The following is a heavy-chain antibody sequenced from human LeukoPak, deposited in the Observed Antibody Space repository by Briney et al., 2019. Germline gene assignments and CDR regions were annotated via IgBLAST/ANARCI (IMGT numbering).Heavy chain of an antibody. CDR3: AAERYEGHCCWFDP. V-gene: IGHV1-58*02. D-gene: IGHD1-14*01. CDR2: IVVSSGYR. J-gene: IGHJ5*02. Sequence: ASVKVSCKTCGFTFGTSTMQWVRQAPGQGLEWIGWIVVSSGYREYAQKLQERVTITTDMSTSTSYLELRSLEFEDTAVYYCAAERYEGHCCWFDPWGQGTLVTVSS. CDR1: GFTFGTST.